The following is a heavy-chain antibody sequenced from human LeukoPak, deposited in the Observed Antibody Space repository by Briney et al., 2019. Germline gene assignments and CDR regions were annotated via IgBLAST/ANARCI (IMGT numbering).Heavy chain of an antibody. CDR3: ARGPLVVTAIPFLDY. Sequence: GSSVKVSCKASGGTFSSYAISWVLQAPGQGLEWMGRIIPIFGTANYAQKFQGRVTITTDESTSTAYMELSSLRSEDTAVYYCARGPLVVTAIPFLDYWGQGTLVTVSS. V-gene: IGHV1-69*05. J-gene: IGHJ4*02. CDR2: IIPIFGTA. D-gene: IGHD2-21*02. CDR1: GGTFSSYA.